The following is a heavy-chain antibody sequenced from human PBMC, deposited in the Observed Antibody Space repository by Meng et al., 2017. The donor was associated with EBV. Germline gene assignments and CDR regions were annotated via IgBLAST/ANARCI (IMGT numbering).Heavy chain of an antibody. D-gene: IGHD3-22*01. J-gene: IGHJ4*02. V-gene: IGHV3-30*18. Sequence: QGRVWELVGGVVQPGRSLRLSCAASGFTFSSYGMHWVRQAPGKGLEWVAVISYDGSNKYYADSVKGRFTISRDNSKNTLYLQMNSLRAEDTAVYYCAKGDVYYYDSSGYPNYWGQGTLVTVSS. CDR1: GFTFSSYG. CDR2: ISYDGSNK. CDR3: AKGDVYYYDSSGYPNY.